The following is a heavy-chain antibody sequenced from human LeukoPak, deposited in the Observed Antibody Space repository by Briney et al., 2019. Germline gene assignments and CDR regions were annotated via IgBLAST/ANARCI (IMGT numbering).Heavy chain of an antibody. D-gene: IGHD3-3*01. J-gene: IGHJ4*02. Sequence: PGGPLRLSCRASGLTFRSYSGNWVRKEPGKGLGWVSYISSSSSTMYYADSVKGRFTISRDNAKNSLYLQMNSLRAEDTAVYYCARDLDYDFWSGYYPYWGQGTLVTVSS. CDR2: ISSSSSTM. CDR3: ARDLDYDFWSGYYPY. V-gene: IGHV3-48*01. CDR1: GLTFRSYS.